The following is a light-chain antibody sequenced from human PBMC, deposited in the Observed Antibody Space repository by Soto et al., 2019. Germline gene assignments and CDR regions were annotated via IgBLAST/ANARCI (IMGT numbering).Light chain of an antibody. J-gene: IGLJ3*02. CDR3: SSFTSSSTWV. CDR1: SSDVGGYNY. CDR2: DVS. V-gene: IGLV2-14*01. Sequence: QSVLTQPASVSGSPGQSITISCTGTSSDVGGYNYVSWFQQHPGKAPKLMIYDVSNRPSGLSNRFSGSKSGNTASLTISGLQAEDEADYYCSSFTSSSTWVFGGGTQLTVL.